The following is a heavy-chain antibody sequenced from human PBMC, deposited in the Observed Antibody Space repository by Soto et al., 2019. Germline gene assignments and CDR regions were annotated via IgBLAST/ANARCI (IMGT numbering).Heavy chain of an antibody. CDR2: ISAYNGNT. Sequence: GASVKVSCKASGYTFTSYGISWVRQAPGQGLEWMGWISAYNGNTNYAQKLQGRVTMTTDTSTSTAYMELRSLRSDDTAVYYCARVRFLEWLLYTQQNYGMGVWGQGTTVTVSS. V-gene: IGHV1-18*04. CDR1: GYTFTSYG. CDR3: ARVRFLEWLLYTQQNYGMGV. J-gene: IGHJ6*02. D-gene: IGHD3-3*01.